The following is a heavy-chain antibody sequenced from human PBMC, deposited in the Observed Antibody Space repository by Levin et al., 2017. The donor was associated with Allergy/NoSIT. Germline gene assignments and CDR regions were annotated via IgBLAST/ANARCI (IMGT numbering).Heavy chain of an antibody. CDR3: PRGKLEYCSGPSCYRDVYDFYAMDV. CDR2: IYYSGST. J-gene: IGHJ6*02. D-gene: IGHD2-2*01. CDR1: GGFISSGGYY. V-gene: IGHV4-31*03. Sequence: SETLSLTCTVSGGFISSGGYYWSWIRQLPGKGLEWIGYIYYSGSTYYNPSLKSRLTISVDTSKNQFSLRLTSVTAADTALYYCPRGKLEYCSGPSCYRDVYDFYAMDVWGQGTTVTVSS.